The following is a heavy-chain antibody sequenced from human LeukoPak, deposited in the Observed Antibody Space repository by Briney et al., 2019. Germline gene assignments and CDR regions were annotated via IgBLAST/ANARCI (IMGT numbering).Heavy chain of an antibody. CDR2: ISSSSSYI. Sequence: GGSLRPSCAASGFTFSSYSMNWVRQAPGKGLEWVSSISSSSSYIYYADSVKGRFTISRDNAKNSLYLQMNSLRAEDTAVYYCARDRNYDFWSGYVPFDPWGQGTLVTVSS. V-gene: IGHV3-21*01. CDR3: ARDRNYDFWSGYVPFDP. J-gene: IGHJ5*02. D-gene: IGHD3-3*01. CDR1: GFTFSSYS.